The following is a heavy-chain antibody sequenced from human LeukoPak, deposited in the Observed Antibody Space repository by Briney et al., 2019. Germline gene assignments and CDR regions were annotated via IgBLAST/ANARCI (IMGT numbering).Heavy chain of an antibody. J-gene: IGHJ5*02. CDR1: GGSISSGSYY. V-gene: IGHV4-61*02. D-gene: IGHD2-2*01. CDR3: ASVYCSSTSCYSGDP. Sequence: PSETLSLTCTASGGSISSGSYYWSWIRQPAGKGLEWIGRIYTSGSTNYNPSLKSRVTISVDTSKNQFSLKLSSVTAADTAVYYCASVYCSSTSCYSGDPWGQGTLVTVSS. CDR2: IYTSGST.